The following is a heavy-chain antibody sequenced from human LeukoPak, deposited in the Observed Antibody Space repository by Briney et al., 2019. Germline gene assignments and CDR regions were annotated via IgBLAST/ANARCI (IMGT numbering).Heavy chain of an antibody. Sequence: GGSLRLSCAASGFTFSSYSMNWVRQAPGKGLEWVSYITRSSSTIYYADSVKGRFTISRDNAKNSLYLQMISLRAEDTAVYYCARDTNNGLDVWGRGTTVTVSS. CDR2: ITRSSSTI. CDR1: GFTFSSYS. D-gene: IGHD1-14*01. V-gene: IGHV3-48*01. J-gene: IGHJ6*02. CDR3: ARDTNNGLDV.